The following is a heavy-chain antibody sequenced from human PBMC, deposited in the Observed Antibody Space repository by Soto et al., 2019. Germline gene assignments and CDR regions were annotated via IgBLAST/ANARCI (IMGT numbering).Heavy chain of an antibody. J-gene: IGHJ4*02. Sequence: PGGSLRLSCAASGFTFSNAWMSWVRQAPGKGLEWVGRIKSKTDGGTTDYAAPVKGRFTISRDDLKNTLYLQMNSLKTEDTAVYYCTTDKDYVWGSYRPIDYWGQGTLVTVS. CDR1: GFTFSNAW. CDR2: IKSKTDGGTT. CDR3: TTDKDYVWGSYRPIDY. D-gene: IGHD3-16*02. V-gene: IGHV3-15*01.